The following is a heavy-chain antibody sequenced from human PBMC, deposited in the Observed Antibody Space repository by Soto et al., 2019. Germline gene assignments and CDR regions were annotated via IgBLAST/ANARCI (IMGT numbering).Heavy chain of an antibody. CDR3: ARPQGSSSRLGLDY. Sequence: SETLSLTCAVYGGSFSGYYWSWIRQPPGKGLEWIGEINHSGSTNYNPSLKSRVTISVDASKNQFSLKLSSVTAADTAVYYCARPQGSSSRLGLDYWGQGTLVTVSS. J-gene: IGHJ4*02. D-gene: IGHD6-13*01. CDR2: INHSGST. V-gene: IGHV4-34*01. CDR1: GGSFSGYY.